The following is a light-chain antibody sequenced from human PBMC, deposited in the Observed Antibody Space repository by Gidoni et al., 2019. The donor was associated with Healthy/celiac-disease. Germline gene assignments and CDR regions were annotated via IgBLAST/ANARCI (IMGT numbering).Light chain of an antibody. CDR2: AAS. CDR3: QKYNSALLFT. Sequence: DIQMTQSPSSLSAFVGDRVTITCRASQGISNYLAWYQQKPGKVPKLLIYAASTLQSGVPSRFSGSGSGTDFTLTISSLQPDDVATYYCQKYNSALLFTFGPXTKVDIK. J-gene: IGKJ3*01. CDR1: QGISNY. V-gene: IGKV1-27*01.